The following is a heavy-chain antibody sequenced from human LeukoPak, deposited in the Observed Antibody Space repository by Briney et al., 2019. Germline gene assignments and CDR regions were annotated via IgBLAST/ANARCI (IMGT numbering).Heavy chain of an antibody. J-gene: IGHJ4*02. CDR2: ISTSSTNT. CDR3: ARDLYDNNRVQEY. D-gene: IGHD1-14*01. V-gene: IGHV3-11*05. Sequence: GGSLRLSCAASGFTFSDYYMTWICQAPGKGLEWVSDISTSSTNTEYADSVKGRFTISRDNAKNSLYLQTNSLRAEDTAVYYCARDLYDNNRVQEYWGQGTLVTVSS. CDR1: GFTFSDYY.